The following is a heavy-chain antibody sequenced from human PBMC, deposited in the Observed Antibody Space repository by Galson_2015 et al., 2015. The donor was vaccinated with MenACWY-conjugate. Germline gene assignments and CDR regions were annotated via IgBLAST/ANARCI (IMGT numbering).Heavy chain of an antibody. Sequence: SLRLSCAASGFTFSDYYMSWIRQAPGKGLEWVSFISGRSSYTNYADSVKGRFTISRDNAKNSLYLQVNSLRAEDTAVYYCARGEGNLDYWGPGALVTVSS. D-gene: IGHD3-16*01. CDR2: ISGRSSYT. CDR3: ARGEGNLDY. V-gene: IGHV3-11*03. CDR1: GFTFSDYY. J-gene: IGHJ4*02.